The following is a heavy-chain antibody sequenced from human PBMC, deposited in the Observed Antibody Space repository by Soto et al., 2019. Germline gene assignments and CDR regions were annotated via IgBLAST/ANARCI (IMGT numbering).Heavy chain of an antibody. D-gene: IGHD3-10*01. CDR1: GFTFSIYA. CDR2: ISGTGDST. V-gene: IGHV3-23*01. CDR3: AKDRSGSGNYYCDS. J-gene: IGHJ4*02. Sequence: GGSLRLSCVASGFTFSIYAMSWVRQAPGKGLEWVSTISGTGDSTYYADSVKGRFPISRDNSKKMMYLQMNSLRAEDTAIFYCAKDRSGSGNYYCDSWGQGALVTVSS.